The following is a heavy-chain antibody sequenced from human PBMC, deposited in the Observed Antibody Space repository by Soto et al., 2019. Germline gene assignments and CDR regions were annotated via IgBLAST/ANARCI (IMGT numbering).Heavy chain of an antibody. V-gene: IGHV3-23*01. CDR1: GFTLTNYD. Sequence: EVQLLESGGGLVQPGGSLRLSCAASGFTLTNYDMSWVRQAPGKGLEWVSGTSGSGATTYYADSVRGRFTISRDNSKNTLYLQINSLSAEDTAVYYCAKVLYTSGSNAFDPWGQGTLVTVSS. CDR3: AKVLYTSGSNAFDP. J-gene: IGHJ5*02. D-gene: IGHD5-12*01. CDR2: TSGSGATT.